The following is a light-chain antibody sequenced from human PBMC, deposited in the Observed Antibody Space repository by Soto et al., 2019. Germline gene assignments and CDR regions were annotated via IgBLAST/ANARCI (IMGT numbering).Light chain of an antibody. CDR2: DAS. Sequence: EIVMTQSPATLSVSPGERAALSCRASQSVGSHLAWYQQKPGQAPRLLIYDASARATGIPARFSGSGSGTEFTLTISSLQSEDFVVYYCQHYNNWPHTFGQGTDLEIK. V-gene: IGKV3-15*01. CDR3: QHYNNWPHT. J-gene: IGKJ2*01. CDR1: QSVGSH.